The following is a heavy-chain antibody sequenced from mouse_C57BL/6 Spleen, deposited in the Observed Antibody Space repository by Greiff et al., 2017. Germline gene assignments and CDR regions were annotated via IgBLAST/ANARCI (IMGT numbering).Heavy chain of an antibody. CDR2: ISSGGDYI. D-gene: IGHD2-3*01. CDR1: GFPFSSYA. J-gene: IGHJ2*01. Sequence: EVMLVESGEGLVKPGGSLKLSCAASGFPFSSYAMSWVRQTPEKRLEWVAYISSGGDYIYYADTVKGRFTISRDNARNTLYLQMSSLKSEDTAMYYCTRLLPLYYFDYWGQGTTLTVSS. V-gene: IGHV5-9-1*02. CDR3: TRLLPLYYFDY.